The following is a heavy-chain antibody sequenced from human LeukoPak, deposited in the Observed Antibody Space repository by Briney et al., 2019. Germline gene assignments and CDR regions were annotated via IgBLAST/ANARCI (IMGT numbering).Heavy chain of an antibody. CDR3: ARDSTTVTTGRMGY. D-gene: IGHD4-17*01. CDR2: IRSVGTGT. V-gene: IGHV3-74*01. J-gene: IGHJ4*02. Sequence: PGGSLRLSCAASGFTFSDYWMHWVRQAPGKGLMWVSRIRSVGTGTSYADSVKGRFTISRDNAKSTLYLQMNSLRADDTAVYYCARDSTTVTTGRMGYWGQGTPVTVSS. CDR1: GFTFSDYW.